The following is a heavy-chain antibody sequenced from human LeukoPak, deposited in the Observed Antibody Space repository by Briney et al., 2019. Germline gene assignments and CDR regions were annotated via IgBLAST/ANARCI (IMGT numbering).Heavy chain of an antibody. J-gene: IGHJ4*02. CDR2: IYYSGST. Sequence: SETLSLTCTVSGGSISSYYWSWIRQPPGKGLEWIGYIYYSGSTNYNPSLKTRVPISVYTPKHQLPLKLSSVTAADTPVYYCASYGSGSYQKNFDYWGQGTLVTVSS. CDR1: GGSISSYY. CDR3: ASYGSGSYQKNFDY. V-gene: IGHV4-59*08. D-gene: IGHD3-10*01.